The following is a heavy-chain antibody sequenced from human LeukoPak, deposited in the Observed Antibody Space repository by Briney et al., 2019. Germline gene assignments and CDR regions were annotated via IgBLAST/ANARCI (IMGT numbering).Heavy chain of an antibody. Sequence: GGSLRLSCAASGFTFSSYSMNWVRQAPGKGLEWVSSISSSSSYIYYADSVKGRFTISRDNAKNSLYLQMNSLRAEDTAVYYCAKDQYYDILTGPETYYYYYMDVWGRGTTVTISS. CDR3: AKDQYYDILTGPETYYYYYMDV. D-gene: IGHD3-9*01. V-gene: IGHV3-21*01. J-gene: IGHJ6*03. CDR2: ISSSSSYI. CDR1: GFTFSSYS.